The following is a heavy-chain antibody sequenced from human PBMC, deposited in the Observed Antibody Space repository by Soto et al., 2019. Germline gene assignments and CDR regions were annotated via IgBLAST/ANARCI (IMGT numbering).Heavy chain of an antibody. V-gene: IGHV4-30-2*01. J-gene: IGHJ4*02. Sequence: SETLSLTCAVSGGSISSGCYSWSWIRQPPGKGLEWIGYIYHSGSTYYNPSLKSRVTISVDRSKNQFSLKLSSVTAADTAVYYCAREGREALFDYWGQGTLVTVSS. CDR1: GGSISSGCYS. CDR3: AREGREALFDY. CDR2: IYHSGST.